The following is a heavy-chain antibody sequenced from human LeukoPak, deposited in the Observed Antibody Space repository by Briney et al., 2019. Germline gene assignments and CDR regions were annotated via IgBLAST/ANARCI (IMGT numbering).Heavy chain of an antibody. D-gene: IGHD4-11*01. CDR2: INTDGSST. CDR1: GFTFSTYW. Sequence: GGSLRLSCAVSGFTFSTYWMHWVRQAPGKGLVWVSRINTDGSSTSYADSVKGRFTISRDNAKNSLYLQMNSLRAEDTAVYYCARLAGVHDYSNYGQFDYWGQGTLVTVSS. J-gene: IGHJ4*02. V-gene: IGHV3-74*01. CDR3: ARLAGVHDYSNYGQFDY.